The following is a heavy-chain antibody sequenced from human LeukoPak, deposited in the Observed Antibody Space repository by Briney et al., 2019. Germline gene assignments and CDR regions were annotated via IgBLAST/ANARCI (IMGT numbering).Heavy chain of an antibody. J-gene: IGHJ2*01. CDR2: IKTDGSTI. D-gene: IGHD1-26*01. Sequence: GGSLRLSCAASGFIFSNYWMHWVRQAPGKGLVWVSRIKTDGSTITYADSVKGRFTISRDNAMNTLYLQMNSLGAEDTAVYYCARVGQGEWFFDLWGRGTLVTVSS. CDR3: ARVGQGEWFFDL. CDR1: GFIFSNYW. V-gene: IGHV3-74*01.